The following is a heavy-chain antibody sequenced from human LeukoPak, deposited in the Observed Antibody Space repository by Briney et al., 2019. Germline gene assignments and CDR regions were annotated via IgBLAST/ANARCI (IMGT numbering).Heavy chain of an antibody. J-gene: IGHJ4*02. Sequence: GRSLRLSCAASGFTFSSYAMSWVRQAPGKGLEWVSAISGSGGSTYYADSVKGRFTISRDNSKNTLYLQMNSLRAEDTAVYYCAGLTGEVDRALNDYWGQGTLVTVSS. CDR3: AGLTGEVDRALNDY. D-gene: IGHD7-27*01. CDR1: GFTFSSYA. V-gene: IGHV3-23*01. CDR2: ISGSGGST.